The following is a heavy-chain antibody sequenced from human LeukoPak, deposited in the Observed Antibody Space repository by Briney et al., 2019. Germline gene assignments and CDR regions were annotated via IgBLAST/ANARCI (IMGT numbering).Heavy chain of an antibody. CDR3: AELGITMIGGV. CDR1: GFTFSSYS. CDR2: ISSTSNYI. D-gene: IGHD3-10*02. J-gene: IGHJ6*04. Sequence: PGRSLRLSCAASGFTFSSYSMNWVRQTPGKGLEWVSSISSTSNYIYYADSVKGRFTISRDNAKNSLYLQMNSLRAEDTAVYYCAELGITMIGGVWGKGTTVTISS. V-gene: IGHV3-21*01.